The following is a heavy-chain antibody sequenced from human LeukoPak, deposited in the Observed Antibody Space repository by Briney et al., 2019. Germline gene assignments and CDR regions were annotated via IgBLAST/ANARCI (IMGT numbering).Heavy chain of an antibody. V-gene: IGHV1-18*01. CDR3: VRDAGYGDYGTDY. J-gene: IGHJ4*02. Sequence: APVKAACKASGYTFTSSDISWVRQAPGQGLEWMGWIRGSNGDTNYAQNLQGRVTVTTDTSTRTAYMELRSLRSDDTAVYYCVRDAGYGDYGTDYWGQGTLVTVSS. D-gene: IGHD4-17*01. CDR1: GYTFTSSD. CDR2: IRGSNGDT.